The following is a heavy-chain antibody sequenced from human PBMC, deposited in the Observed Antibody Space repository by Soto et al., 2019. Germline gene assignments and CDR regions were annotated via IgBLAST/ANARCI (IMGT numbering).Heavy chain of an antibody. Sequence: QVHLLESGPGLVKPSQTLSLTCSVSCDSISTVDYFCAWIRKPPGQALEYIGYIYKRTTTYYNPSFEGRGAIALETSQSQFSLSVTSVTAADAAVYFCARGRDCLTGRCFPNWFDSWGQGTPVNVAS. D-gene: IGHD3-16*01. CDR3: ARGRDCLTGRCFPNWFDS. CDR1: CDSISTVDYF. V-gene: IGHV4-30-4*01. CDR2: IYKRTTT. J-gene: IGHJ5*01.